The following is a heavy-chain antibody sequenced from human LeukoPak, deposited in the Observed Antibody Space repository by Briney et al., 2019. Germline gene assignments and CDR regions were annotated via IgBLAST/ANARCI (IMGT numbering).Heavy chain of an antibody. CDR2: IYTSGST. V-gene: IGHV4-61*02. D-gene: IGHD2-8*01. Sequence: SETLSLTCTVSGGSISSGTYYWNWIRQPAGKGLEWIGRIYTSGSTNYNPSLKSRVTISVDTSKNHFSLKLSSVTAADTAVYYCARVRYCTNGVCYPYYYYMDVWGKGTTVTVSS. CDR1: GGSISSGTYY. J-gene: IGHJ6*03. CDR3: ARVRYCTNGVCYPYYYYMDV.